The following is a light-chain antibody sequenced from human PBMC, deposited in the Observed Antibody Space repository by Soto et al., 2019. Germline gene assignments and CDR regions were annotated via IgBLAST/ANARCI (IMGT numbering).Light chain of an antibody. V-gene: IGKV3-20*01. CDR1: QSVSSSY. CDR3: QQYGSSLLLT. J-gene: IGKJ4*01. Sequence: EIVLTQSPGTLSLSPGERATLSCRASQSVSSSYLAWYQQKPGQAPRLLIYGASSRATGIPDRFSGSGSGIDFTLTISRLEPEDFAVYYCQQYGSSLLLTFGGGTKVEIK. CDR2: GAS.